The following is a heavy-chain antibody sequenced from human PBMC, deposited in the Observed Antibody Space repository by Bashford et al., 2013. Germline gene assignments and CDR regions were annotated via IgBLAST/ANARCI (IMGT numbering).Heavy chain of an antibody. D-gene: IGHD1-26*01. CDR2: ISNSTNYI. J-gene: IGHJ4*02. CDR3: ARDPSGRMEQCFDY. V-gene: IGHV3-21*04. Sequence: VRQAPGKGLEWVSSISNSTNYIYYADSVKGRFTISRDNAKNSLYLQMNSLRAEDTAVYYCARDPSGRMEQCFDYWGQGTLVTGLL.